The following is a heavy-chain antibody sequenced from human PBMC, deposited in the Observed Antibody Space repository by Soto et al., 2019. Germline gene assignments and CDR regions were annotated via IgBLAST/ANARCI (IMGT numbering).Heavy chain of an antibody. D-gene: IGHD2-2*01. V-gene: IGHV3-66*01. Sequence: EVQLVESGGGLVQPGGSLRLSCAASGFTVSSNYMSWVRQAPGKGLEWVSVIYSGGSTYYADSVKGRFTISRDNSKNTLYLKMNSLRAEDTAVYYCARGDIVVVPAAPGAFDIWGQGTMVTVSS. CDR3: ARGDIVVVPAAPGAFDI. CDR1: GFTVSSNY. CDR2: IYSGGST. J-gene: IGHJ3*02.